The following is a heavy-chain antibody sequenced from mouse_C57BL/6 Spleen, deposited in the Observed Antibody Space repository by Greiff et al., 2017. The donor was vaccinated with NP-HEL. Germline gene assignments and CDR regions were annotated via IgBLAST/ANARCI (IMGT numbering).Heavy chain of an antibody. CDR3: ARDGITTVVEYYFDY. D-gene: IGHD1-1*01. J-gene: IGHJ2*01. Sequence: VQLQQPGAELVKPGASVKLSCKASGYTFTSCWMHWVQQRPGQGLEWIGMIHPNRGSTNYNEKFKSKATLPVDKSSSTAYMQLSSLTSEDSAVYYCARDGITTVVEYYFDYWGQGTTLTVSS. CDR1: GYTFTSCW. V-gene: IGHV1-64*01. CDR2: IHPNRGST.